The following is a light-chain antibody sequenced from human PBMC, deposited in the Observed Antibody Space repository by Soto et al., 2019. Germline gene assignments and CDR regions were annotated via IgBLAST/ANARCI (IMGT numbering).Light chain of an antibody. CDR1: SSDVGTYNL. CDR3: CSYAGSSSSI. Sequence: QSVLTQPASVSGSPGQSITISCSGTSSDVGTYNLVSWYQQYPGKAPRLMIYEVTKRPSGVSNRFSGSKSGNTASLTISGFQSEDEADYYCCSYAGSSSSIFGTGTKVTVL. J-gene: IGLJ1*01. V-gene: IGLV2-23*02. CDR2: EVT.